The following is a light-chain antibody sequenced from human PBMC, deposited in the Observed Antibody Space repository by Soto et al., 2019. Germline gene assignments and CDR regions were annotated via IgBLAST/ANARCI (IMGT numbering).Light chain of an antibody. CDR2: RAS. Sequence: EIVMTQSPATLSVSPGERATLSCRASQSVSSKLDWYQQKPGQAPRLLIYRASTRATDIPARFSGSGSGTEFNLTISSLQSEDFAVYYCQQYNNWPPATVGQGTRVEIK. CDR1: QSVSSK. CDR3: QQYNNWPPAT. J-gene: IGKJ1*01. V-gene: IGKV3-15*01.